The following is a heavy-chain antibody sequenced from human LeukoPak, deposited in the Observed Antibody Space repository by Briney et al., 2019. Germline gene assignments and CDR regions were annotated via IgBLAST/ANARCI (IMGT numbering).Heavy chain of an antibody. CDR3: ASPKDSDASAFDY. Sequence: SVKVSCKTSGGTFSNYALSWVRQAPGQGLEWIGRIIPLFGTANYAQKFQGRATFTTDESTSTAYMELSSLRSDDTAVYYCASPKDSDASAFDYWGQGTLVTVSS. CDR2: IIPLFGTA. CDR1: GGTFSNYA. V-gene: IGHV1-69*05. J-gene: IGHJ4*02. D-gene: IGHD3/OR15-3a*01.